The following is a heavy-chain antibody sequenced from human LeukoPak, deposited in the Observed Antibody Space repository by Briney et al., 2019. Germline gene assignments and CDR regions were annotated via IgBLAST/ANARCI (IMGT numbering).Heavy chain of an antibody. J-gene: IGHJ5*02. D-gene: IGHD1/OR15-1a*01. CDR2: VNPNSGGT. V-gene: IGHV1-2*02. CDR1: GYAFTDSY. Sequence: ASVSVSCKTSGYAFTDSYLHWVRQAPGRGLEWMGYVNPNSGGTDYAQKYQGRVTMTRDTSITTAYMQLTALTADDTAIYFCARQVVRMNNNWFDPWGQGTLVTVSS. CDR3: ARQVVRMNNNWFDP.